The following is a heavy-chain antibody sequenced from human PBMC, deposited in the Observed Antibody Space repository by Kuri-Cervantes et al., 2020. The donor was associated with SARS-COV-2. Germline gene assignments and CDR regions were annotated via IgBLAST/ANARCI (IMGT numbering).Heavy chain of an antibody. D-gene: IGHD1-1*01. CDR2: IWYDGSNK. Sequence: GGSLRLSCAASGFTFSSYGMHWVRQAPGKGLEWVAVIWYDGSNKYYADSVKGRFTISRDNSRNTLYLQMNSLRAEDTAVYYCVRDGDHWNFDYWGQGNLVTVYS. V-gene: IGHV3-33*01. CDR1: GFTFSSYG. J-gene: IGHJ4*02. CDR3: VRDGDHWNFDY.